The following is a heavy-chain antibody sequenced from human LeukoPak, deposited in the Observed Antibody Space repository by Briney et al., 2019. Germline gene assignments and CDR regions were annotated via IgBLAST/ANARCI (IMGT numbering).Heavy chain of an antibody. CDR3: TRPRYRSGGSCYFDY. J-gene: IGHJ4*02. CDR2: IRSKAYGGTT. D-gene: IGHD2-15*01. Sequence: PGGSLILSCTGSGFTFGDYGMSWVRQAPGKGLEWVGFIRSKAYGGTTEYAASVKGRFTISRDDPKSIAYLQMNSLKTEDTAVYYCTRPRYRSGGSCYFDYWGQGTLVTVSS. V-gene: IGHV3-49*04. CDR1: GFTFGDYG.